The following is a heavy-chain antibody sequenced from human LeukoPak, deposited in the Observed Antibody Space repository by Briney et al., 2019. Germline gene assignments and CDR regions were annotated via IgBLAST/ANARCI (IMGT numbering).Heavy chain of an antibody. D-gene: IGHD6-13*01. CDR3: ARESIVAAGSTNYYYYGMDV. CDR2: MNPSGGST. J-gene: IGHJ6*02. Sequence: ASVKVSCKASGYTFTSYYMHWVRQAPGQGLEWMGIMNPSGGSTSYAQKFQGRVTMTRDTSTSTVYMELSSLRSEDTAVHYCARESIVAAGSTNYYYYGMDVWGQGTTVTVSS. V-gene: IGHV1-46*01. CDR1: GYTFTSYY.